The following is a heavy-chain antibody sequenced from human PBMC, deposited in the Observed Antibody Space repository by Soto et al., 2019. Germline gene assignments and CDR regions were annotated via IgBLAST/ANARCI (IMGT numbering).Heavy chain of an antibody. CDR2: IIPTFGRT. CDR3: ARDPLSSFAMDV. D-gene: IGHD3-10*02. Sequence: SVKVSCKASGDTFSSYAISWVRQAPGKRLEWMGKIIPTFGRTNYAQKFQGRLTISADDSTSTAYMELSSLLSEDTAVYYCARDPLSSFAMDVWGQGTTVTVSS. CDR1: GDTFSSYA. J-gene: IGHJ6*02. V-gene: IGHV1-69*13.